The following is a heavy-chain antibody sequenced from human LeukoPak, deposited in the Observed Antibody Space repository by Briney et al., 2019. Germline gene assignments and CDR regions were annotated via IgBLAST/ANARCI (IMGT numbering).Heavy chain of an antibody. Sequence: SETLSLTCSVSGGSISSGGYYWAWIRQPPGKGLEWIGSIYHSGSTYYNPSLKSRVTISVDTSKNQFSLKLSSVTAADTAVYYCARRQYGGNSAGYYYMDVWGKGTTVTVSS. CDR2: IYHSGST. CDR3: ARRQYGGNSAGYYYMDV. V-gene: IGHV4-39*07. D-gene: IGHD4-23*01. J-gene: IGHJ6*03. CDR1: GGSISSGGYY.